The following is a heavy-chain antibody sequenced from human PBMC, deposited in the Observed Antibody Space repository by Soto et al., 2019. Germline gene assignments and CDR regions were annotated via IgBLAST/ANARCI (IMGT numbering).Heavy chain of an antibody. D-gene: IGHD3-22*01. J-gene: IGHJ6*02. CDR2: IIPLFDAA. V-gene: IGHV1-69*01. Sequence: QVQLVQAGAEVKKPGSSVKVSCKASGGTFSKYAFSWVRQAPGQGLEWMGGIIPLFDAADYAQRFQGRVRITADESTTTAYMELSSLRSDDSAIYDCARACPRGNMIVSDSDSDGRDVWGQWTTVTVSS. CDR1: GGTFSKYA. CDR3: ARACPRGNMIVSDSDSDGRDV.